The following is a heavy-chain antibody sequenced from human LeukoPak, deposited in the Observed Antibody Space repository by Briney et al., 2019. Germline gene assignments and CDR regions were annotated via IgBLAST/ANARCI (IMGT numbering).Heavy chain of an antibody. CDR1: GGSISSYY. D-gene: IGHD5-12*01. V-gene: IGHV4-59*01. Sequence: NASETLSLTCTVSGGSISSYYWSWIRQPPGKGLEWIGYISYSGSTNCNPSLKSRVTISVDTSKNQFSLKLSSVTAADTAVYYCARAGGYLLYFDSWGQGTLVTVSS. CDR2: ISYSGST. J-gene: IGHJ4*02. CDR3: ARAGGYLLYFDS.